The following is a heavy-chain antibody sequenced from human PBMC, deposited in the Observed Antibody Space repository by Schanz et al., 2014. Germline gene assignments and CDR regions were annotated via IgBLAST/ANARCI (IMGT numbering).Heavy chain of an antibody. J-gene: IGHJ5*02. D-gene: IGHD4-17*01. CDR1: GGTFSNHG. V-gene: IGHV1-69*04. CDR3: ATLDYADSVS. CDR2: TIPMINEA. Sequence: QLQLVQSGPEVAEPGSSVKVSCKTSGGTFSNHGITWVRQAPGQGFEWIGRTIPMINEAKYADNFRGRVSMTADKSTSTAYMELNSLNSDDTAVYYCATLDYADSVSWGQGTLVTVSS.